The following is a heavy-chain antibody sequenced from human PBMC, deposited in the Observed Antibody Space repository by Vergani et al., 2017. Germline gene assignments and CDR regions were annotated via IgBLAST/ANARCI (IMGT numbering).Heavy chain of an antibody. CDR2: IYYSGST. V-gene: IGHV4-34*01. CDR3: ARFGVVAGGDY. CDR1: GGSFNDYW. D-gene: IGHD2-2*01. J-gene: IGHJ4*02. Sequence: QAQLQQWGAGLLKPSETLSLTCAIYGGSFNDYWWTWIRQPPGKGLEWIGSIYYSGSTYYNPFLKSRVTISVDTSKNQFSLKLSSVTAADTAVYYCARFGVVAGGDYWGQGTLGTVSS.